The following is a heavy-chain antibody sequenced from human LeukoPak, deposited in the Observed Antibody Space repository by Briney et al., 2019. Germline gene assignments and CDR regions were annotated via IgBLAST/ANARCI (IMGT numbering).Heavy chain of an antibody. CDR1: GGSFSGYY. D-gene: IGHD3-22*01. J-gene: IGHJ4*02. CDR2: INHSGST. Sequence: SETLSLTCAVYGGSFSGYYWSWIRQPPGKGLEWIGEINHSGSTNYNPSLKSRVTISVDTSKNQFSLKLSSVTAADTAVYYCAREGAVYDSTGYNIGDFFDYWGQGTLVTVSS. CDR3: AREGAVYDSTGYNIGDFFDY. V-gene: IGHV4-34*01.